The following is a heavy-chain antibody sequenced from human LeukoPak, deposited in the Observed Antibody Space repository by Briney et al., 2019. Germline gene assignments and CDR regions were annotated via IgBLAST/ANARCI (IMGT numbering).Heavy chain of an antibody. CDR1: GGSINSDDYF. D-gene: IGHD6-13*01. J-gene: IGHJ4*02. Sequence: PSETLSLTCIVSGGSINSDDYFYNWIRQHPGKDLEWIGFIHYSGSAYYNPSLKSRVTISVDTSKNQFSLNLKSVTAADTAVYYCARQVRQHLGRAGVDCWGQGTLVTVSS. V-gene: IGHV4-31*03. CDR2: IHYSGSA. CDR3: ARQVRQHLGRAGVDC.